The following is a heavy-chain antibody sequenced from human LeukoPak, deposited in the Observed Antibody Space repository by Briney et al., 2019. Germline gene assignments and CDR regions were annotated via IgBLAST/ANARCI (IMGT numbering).Heavy chain of an antibody. D-gene: IGHD3/OR15-3a*01. CDR1: GFTFDEYA. J-gene: IGHJ4*02. V-gene: IGHV3-9*01. Sequence: GGSLRLSCAASGFTFDEYAMHWVRQAPGKGLEWVSGISWNSGLIDYADSVKGRFTISRDNAKNSLFLQMNSLKAEDTAFYYGAKVGIFGLVTYYFDYWGQGTLVTVSS. CDR2: ISWNSGLI. CDR3: AKVGIFGLVTYYFDY.